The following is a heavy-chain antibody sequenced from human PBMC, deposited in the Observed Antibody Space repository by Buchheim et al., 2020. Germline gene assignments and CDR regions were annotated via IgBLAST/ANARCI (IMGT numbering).Heavy chain of an antibody. CDR1: GLTFSSYW. Sequence: EVQLVESGGGLVQPGGSLRLSCGVSGLTFSSYWMSWVRQAPGKGLEWVANIKQDGSEKYYVDSVKGRFTISRDNAKNLLFLQMNSLRAEDTAVYYCARDDCSGSTCYPDYYYGMDVWGQGTT. V-gene: IGHV3-7*04. J-gene: IGHJ6*02. CDR3: ARDDCSGSTCYPDYYYGMDV. D-gene: IGHD2-15*01. CDR2: IKQDGSEK.